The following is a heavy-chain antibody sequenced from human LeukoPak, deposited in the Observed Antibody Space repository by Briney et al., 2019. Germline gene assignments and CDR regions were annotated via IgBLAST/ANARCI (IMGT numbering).Heavy chain of an antibody. D-gene: IGHD3-10*01. Sequence: GGSLRLSCAASGFTFSDYSMNWVRQAPGKGLEWVSSISGRSSFIYYADSVKGRFTISRDNAKNSLYLQMNSLRAEDTAVYYCATYGSGSGTFFDSWGQGTLVTVSS. V-gene: IGHV3-21*01. CDR1: GFTFSDYS. CDR3: ATYGSGSGTFFDS. J-gene: IGHJ4*01. CDR2: ISGRSSFI.